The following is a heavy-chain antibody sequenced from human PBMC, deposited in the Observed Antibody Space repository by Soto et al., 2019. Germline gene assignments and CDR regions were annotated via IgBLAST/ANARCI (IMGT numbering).Heavy chain of an antibody. CDR1: GGSISSGDYY. J-gene: IGHJ4*02. V-gene: IGHV4-30-4*01. CDR2: IYYSGST. CDR3: ARELALEPSFFDY. D-gene: IGHD6-6*01. Sequence: SETLALTCTVSGGSISSGDYYWSWIRQPPGKGLEWIGYIYYSGSTYYNPSLKSRVTISVDTSKNQFSLKLSSVTAADTAVYYCARELALEPSFFDYWGQGTLVTVS.